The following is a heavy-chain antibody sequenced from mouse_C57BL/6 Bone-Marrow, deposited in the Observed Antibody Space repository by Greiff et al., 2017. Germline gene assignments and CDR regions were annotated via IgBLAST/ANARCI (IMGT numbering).Heavy chain of an antibody. Sequence: VQLQQSGPELVKPGASVKISCKASGYSFTDSNMNWVKQSNGKSLEWIGVITPNYGTTSYNPKFKGKATLTVAQSSSTAYMQLNSLTSADSAVYYCAREGDGRYFDVWGTGTTVTVSS. CDR3: AREGDGRYFDV. CDR2: ITPNYGTT. J-gene: IGHJ1*03. V-gene: IGHV1-39*01. CDR1: GYSFTDSN. D-gene: IGHD1-2*01.